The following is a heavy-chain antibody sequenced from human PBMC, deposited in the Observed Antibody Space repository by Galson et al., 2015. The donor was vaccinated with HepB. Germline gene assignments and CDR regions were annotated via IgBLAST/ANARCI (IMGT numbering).Heavy chain of an antibody. Sequence: SVKVSCKASGYTFTTYGISWVRQAPGQGLEWMGWINAYNGNTNYAQKLQGRVTMTTDTSTSTAYMELRSLRSDDTAVYYCARDILTGYVEPWGQGTLVTVSS. D-gene: IGHD3-9*01. J-gene: IGHJ4*02. CDR2: INAYNGNT. V-gene: IGHV1-18*01. CDR1: GYTFTTYG. CDR3: ARDILTGYVEP.